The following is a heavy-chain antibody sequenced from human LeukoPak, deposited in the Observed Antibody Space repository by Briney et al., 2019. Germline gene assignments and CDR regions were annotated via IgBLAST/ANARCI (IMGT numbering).Heavy chain of an antibody. CDR1: RFTFSSYV. CDR3: ARGEDKGWILRRFAFWGAFDI. J-gene: IGHJ3*02. CDR2: ISSDGSNK. D-gene: IGHD5-18*01. Sequence: GGSLRLSCAASRFTFSSYVMQWVRQVPGKGLEWVAVISSDGSNKYYTASVKGRFTISRDNSKNTLYLQMNSLRAEDTAVYYCARGEDKGWILRRFAFWGAFDIWGQGTMVTVSS. V-gene: IGHV3-30*04.